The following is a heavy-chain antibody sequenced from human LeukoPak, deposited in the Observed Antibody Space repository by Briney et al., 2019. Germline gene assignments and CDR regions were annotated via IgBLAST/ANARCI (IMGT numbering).Heavy chain of an antibody. Sequence: PGGSLRRSCAASGFTFSSYWMTWVRQAPGKGLEWVANIKKDGSDTYYVDSVKGRFSISRDNAKNSLHLQMNNLRAEDTAVYYCATDDSSFEYWGHGALVTVSS. CDR1: GFTFSSYW. D-gene: IGHD3-22*01. V-gene: IGHV3-7*01. J-gene: IGHJ4*03. CDR2: IKKDGSDT. CDR3: ATDDSSFEY.